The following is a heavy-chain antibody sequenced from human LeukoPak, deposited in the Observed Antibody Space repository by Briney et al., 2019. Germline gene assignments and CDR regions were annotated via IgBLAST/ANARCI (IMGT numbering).Heavy chain of an antibody. CDR3: SREPGGWVVPAAIGTLYY. J-gene: IGHJ4*02. D-gene: IGHD2-2*02. CDR2: INSDGSST. Sequence: PGGSLRLSCAASGFTFSSYWMLWVPPAPGKGLVWVSRINSDGSSTSYADSVKGRFTISRDNAKNTLDLEMNSLRAEDTAVYYCSREPGGWVVPAAIGTLYYWGQGTLDSVSS. V-gene: IGHV3-74*01. CDR1: GFTFSSYW.